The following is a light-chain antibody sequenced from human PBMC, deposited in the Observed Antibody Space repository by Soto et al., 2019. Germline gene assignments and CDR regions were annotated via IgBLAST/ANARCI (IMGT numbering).Light chain of an antibody. J-gene: IGKJ2*01. CDR3: QQYGSSPNT. CDR1: QSVSSSY. V-gene: IGKV3-20*01. CDR2: GAS. Sequence: EIVLTQSPGTLSLSPGERPTLSCRASQSVSSSYLAWYQQKPGQAPRLLIYGASSRATGIPDRFSGSGSRTNFTLTISRLEPDDFAVYYCQQYGSSPNTFGQGTKLEIK.